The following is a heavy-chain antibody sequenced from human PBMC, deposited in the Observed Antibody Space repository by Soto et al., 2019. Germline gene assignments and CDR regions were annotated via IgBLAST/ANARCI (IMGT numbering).Heavy chain of an antibody. Sequence: LRLSCAASGFTFDDYAMHRVRQAPGKGLEWVSGISWNSGSIGYADSVKGRFTISRDNAKNSLYLQMNSLRAEDTALYYCAKDRDYDILTGPLFDYWGQGTLVTVSS. CDR1: GFTFDDYA. CDR3: AKDRDYDILTGPLFDY. J-gene: IGHJ4*02. V-gene: IGHV3-9*01. D-gene: IGHD3-9*01. CDR2: ISWNSGSI.